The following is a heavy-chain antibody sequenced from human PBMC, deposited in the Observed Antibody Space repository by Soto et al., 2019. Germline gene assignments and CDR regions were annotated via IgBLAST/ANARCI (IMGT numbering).Heavy chain of an antibody. Sequence: GGSLRLSCSASGFTFSSYAMHWVRQAPGKGLEYVSAISSNGGSTYYADSVKGRFTISRDNSKNTLYLQMSSLRAEDTAVYYCVKFVYGSDTISYGMDVWGQGTTVTVSS. D-gene: IGHD2-8*01. CDR1: GFTFSSYA. CDR3: VKFVYGSDTISYGMDV. V-gene: IGHV3-64D*08. CDR2: ISSNGGST. J-gene: IGHJ6*02.